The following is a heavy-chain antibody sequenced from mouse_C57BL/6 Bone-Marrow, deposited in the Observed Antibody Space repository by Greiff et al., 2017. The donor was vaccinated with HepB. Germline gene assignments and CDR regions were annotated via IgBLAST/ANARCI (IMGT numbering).Heavy chain of an antibody. V-gene: IGHV1-82*01. CDR2: IYPGDGDT. CDR3: AIYDADWYFDV. CDR1: GYAFSSSW. D-gene: IGHD2-12*01. Sequence: QVQLKQSGPELVKPGASVKISCKASGYAFSSSWMNWVKQRPGKGLEWIGRIYPGDGDTNYNGKFKGKATLTADKSSSTAYMQLSSLTSEDSAVYFCAIYDADWYFDVWGTGTTVTVSS. J-gene: IGHJ1*03.